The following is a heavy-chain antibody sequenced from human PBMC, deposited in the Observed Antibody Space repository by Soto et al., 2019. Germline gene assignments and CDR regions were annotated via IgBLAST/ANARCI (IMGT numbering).Heavy chain of an antibody. CDR1: GYAFTTYG. Sequence: QVHLGQSGAEVKKPGASVKVSCKGSGYAFTTYGITWVRQAPGQGLEWMGWISAHNGNTNYAQKLQGRVTVTRDTSTSPAYMELRSLSSDDTAVYYCARGRYGAYWGQGALVTVSS. CDR3: ARGRYGAY. CDR2: ISAHNGNT. J-gene: IGHJ4*02. D-gene: IGHD3-10*01. V-gene: IGHV1-18*01.